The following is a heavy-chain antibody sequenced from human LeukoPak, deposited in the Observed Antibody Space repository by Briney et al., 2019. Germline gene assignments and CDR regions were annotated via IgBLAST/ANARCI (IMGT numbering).Heavy chain of an antibody. CDR2: IYYSGST. CDR3: ARKGVVNADAFDI. J-gene: IGHJ3*02. CDR1: GGSISSYY. D-gene: IGHD3-3*01. Sequence: SETLSLTCTVSGGSISSYYWSWIRQPPGKGLEWIGYIYYSGSTNYNPSLKGRVTISVDTSKDQFSLKLSSVTAADTAVYYCARKGVVNADAFDIWGQGTMVTVSS. V-gene: IGHV4-59*08.